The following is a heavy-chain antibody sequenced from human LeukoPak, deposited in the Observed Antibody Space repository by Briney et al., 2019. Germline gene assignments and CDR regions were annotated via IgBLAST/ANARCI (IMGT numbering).Heavy chain of an antibody. CDR1: GFTFSSHA. D-gene: IGHD3-3*01. V-gene: IGHV3-23*01. Sequence: GGSLRLSCAASGFTFSSHAMSWARQAPGKGLEWVSGISGSGGSTYYAHSVRGGSSLSRDNPKNTLSLQMNSLRGEDTAVYYCASYFGLRFVDIDYWGQGTLVTVSS. J-gene: IGHJ4*02. CDR2: ISGSGGST. CDR3: ASYFGLRFVDIDY.